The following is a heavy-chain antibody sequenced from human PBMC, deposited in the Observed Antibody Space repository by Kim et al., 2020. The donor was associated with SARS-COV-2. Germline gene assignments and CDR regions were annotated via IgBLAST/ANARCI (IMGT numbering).Heavy chain of an antibody. CDR3: AVGVAVGY. J-gene: IGHJ4*02. Sequence: DGRANNNVASVKGRFTIARDNAKNSLYLQMNSLRAEDTAVYYCAVGVAVGYWGQGTLVTVSS. V-gene: IGHV3-7*01. D-gene: IGHD3-16*01. CDR2: DGRAN.